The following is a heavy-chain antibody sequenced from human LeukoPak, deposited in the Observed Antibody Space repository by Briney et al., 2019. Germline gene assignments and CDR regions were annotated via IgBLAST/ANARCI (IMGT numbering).Heavy chain of an antibody. CDR3: ARVVRAVAGIRGYFDY. D-gene: IGHD6-19*01. J-gene: IGHJ4*02. V-gene: IGHV4-30-2*01. CDR2: IYHSGST. Sequence: SETLSLTYAVSGGSISSGGYSWSWIRQPPGKGLEWIGYIYHSGSTYYNPSLKSRVTISVDRSKNQFSLKLSSVTAADTAVYYCARVVRAVAGIRGYFDYWGQGTLVTVSS. CDR1: GGSISSGGYS.